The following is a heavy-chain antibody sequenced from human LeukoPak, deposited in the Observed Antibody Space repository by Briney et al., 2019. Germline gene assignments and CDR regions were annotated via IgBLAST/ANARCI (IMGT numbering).Heavy chain of an antibody. CDR2: IIPIFGTA. D-gene: IGHD2-15*01. Sequence: ASEKVSCKASGGTFSSYAISWVRQAPGQGLEWMGGIIPIFGTANYAQKFQGRVTITADESTSTAYMELSSLRSEDTAVYYCARDTGVVAAAFDIWGQGTMVTVSS. J-gene: IGHJ3*02. V-gene: IGHV1-69*01. CDR3: ARDTGVVAAAFDI. CDR1: GGTFSSYA.